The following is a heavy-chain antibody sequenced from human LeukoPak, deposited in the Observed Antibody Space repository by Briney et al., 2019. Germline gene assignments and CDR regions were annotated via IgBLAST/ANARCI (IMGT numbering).Heavy chain of an antibody. V-gene: IGHV3-11*01. CDR1: GFTVSSNY. D-gene: IGHD3-10*01. CDR2: ISSSGNTI. J-gene: IGHJ4*02. Sequence: GGSLRLSCAASGFTVSSNYMSWVRQAPGKGLEWVSYISSSGNTINYADSVKGRFTISRDNAKNSVYLQMNSLTAEDTAIYYCARGARYFGSGSYDYWGQGTLVTVSS. CDR3: ARGARYFGSGSYDY.